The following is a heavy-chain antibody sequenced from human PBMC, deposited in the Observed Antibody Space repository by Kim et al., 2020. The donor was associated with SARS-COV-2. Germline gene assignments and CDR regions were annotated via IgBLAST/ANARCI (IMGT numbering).Heavy chain of an antibody. CDR2: INPSGGST. CDR1: GYTFTSYY. CDR3: ARDHLSSSWYADTPYYFDY. V-gene: IGHV1-46*01. D-gene: IGHD6-13*01. J-gene: IGHJ4*02. Sequence: ASVKVSCKASGYTFTSYYMHWVRQAPGQGLEWMGIINPSGGSTSYAQKFQGRVTMTRDTSTSTVYMELSSLRSEYTAVYYCARDHLSSSWYADTPYYFDYWGQGTLVTVSS.